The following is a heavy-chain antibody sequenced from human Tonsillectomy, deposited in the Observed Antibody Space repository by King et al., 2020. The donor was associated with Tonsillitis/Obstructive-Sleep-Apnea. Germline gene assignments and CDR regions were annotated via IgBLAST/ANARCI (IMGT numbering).Heavy chain of an antibody. J-gene: IGHJ6*02. CDR1: GYNFTIYW. CDR3: ARQWVAETGTSYYYAGMDV. CDR2: IYPGDSHT. D-gene: IGHD6-13*01. Sequence: QLVQSGPEVKKPGESLKISCEASGYNFTIYWIVWVRQMPGKGLDCMGFIYPGDSHTRYSPSFKGQVTISADKSIRTAYLLWSSLKAADTALYYLARQWVAETGTSYYYAGMDVWGQGTTVTVSS. V-gene: IGHV5-51*01.